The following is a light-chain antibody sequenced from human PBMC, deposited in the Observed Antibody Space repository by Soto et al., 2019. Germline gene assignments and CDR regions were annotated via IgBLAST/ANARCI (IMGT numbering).Light chain of an antibody. Sequence: QSVLTQPPSASGTPGQRVTISCSGSSSNIGRNTVKWYRQLPGTAPKLLIGCSDQRPSGVPDRFSGSQSGTSASLAISGLQSEDEADYICAAWDDSLNAWAFGGGTKLTVL. J-gene: IGLJ3*02. CDR3: AAWDDSLNAWA. CDR1: SSNIGRNT. V-gene: IGLV1-44*01. CDR2: CSD.